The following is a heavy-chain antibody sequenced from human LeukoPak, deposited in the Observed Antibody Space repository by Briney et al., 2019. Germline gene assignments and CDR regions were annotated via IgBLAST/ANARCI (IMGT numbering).Heavy chain of an antibody. J-gene: IGHJ5*02. CDR2: IYYSGST. D-gene: IGHD6-13*01. Sequence: SETLSLTCTVSGGSISSYYWSWIRQPPGKGLEWIGYIYYSGSTNYNPSLKSRVTISVDTSKNQFSLKLSSVTAADTAVYYCARDQRIAGTGPWFDPWGQGTLVTVSS. CDR3: ARDQRIAGTGPWFDP. CDR1: GGSISSYY. V-gene: IGHV4-59*12.